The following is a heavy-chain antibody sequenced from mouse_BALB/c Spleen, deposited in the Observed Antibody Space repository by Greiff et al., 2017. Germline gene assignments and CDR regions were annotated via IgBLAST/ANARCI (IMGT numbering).Heavy chain of an antibody. D-gene: IGHD1-2*01. Sequence: VKLQQPGAELVRPGASVKLSCKASGYTFTSYWINWVKQRPGQGLEWIGNIYPSDSYTNYNQKFKDKATLTVDKSSSTAYMQLSSPTSEDSAVYYCTRDLRLRYFDVWGAGTTVTVSS. CDR1: GYTFTSYW. J-gene: IGHJ1*01. V-gene: IGHV1-69*02. CDR2: IYPSDSYT. CDR3: TRDLRLRYFDV.